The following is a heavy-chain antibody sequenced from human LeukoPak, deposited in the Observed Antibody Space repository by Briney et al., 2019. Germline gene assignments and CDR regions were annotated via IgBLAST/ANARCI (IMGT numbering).Heavy chain of an antibody. CDR1: GFTFSSYW. CDR3: AARILYYYDSGSYSGVDY. J-gene: IGHJ4*02. D-gene: IGHD3-10*01. CDR2: IKQDGSEK. V-gene: IGHV3-7*01. Sequence: PGGSLRLSCAASGFTFSSYWMSWVRQAPGKGLEWVANIKQDGSEKYYVDSVKGRFTISRDNAKNSLYLQMNSLRAEDTAVYYCAARILYYYDSGSYSGVDYWGQGTLVTVSS.